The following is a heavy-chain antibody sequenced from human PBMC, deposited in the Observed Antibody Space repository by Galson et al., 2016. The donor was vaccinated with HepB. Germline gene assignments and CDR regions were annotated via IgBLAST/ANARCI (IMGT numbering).Heavy chain of an antibody. CDR1: GASIGSGPYY. V-gene: IGHV4-61*02. J-gene: IGHJ2*01. CDR2: VYTSGST. D-gene: IGHD2-2*02. Sequence: QVQLQESGPGLVKPSQTLSLSCTVSGASIGSGPYYWSWVRQPSGKGLEWIGRVYTSGSTNYNPSLKSRVTISPDTSKNQVSLKMNSVSAADTAVYYCAREVYTKSWYNWYFDLWGRGTLVTVSS. CDR3: AREVYTKSWYNWYFDL.